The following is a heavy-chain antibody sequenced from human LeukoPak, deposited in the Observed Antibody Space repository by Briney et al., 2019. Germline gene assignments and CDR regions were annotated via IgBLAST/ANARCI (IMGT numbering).Heavy chain of an antibody. D-gene: IGHD1-26*01. Sequence: GGSLRLSCAASGFTFRSYDMNWVRQVPGKGLEWVSSISSSGSTIYYADSVKGRFTISRDNAKNSLYLQMNSLRAEDTAIYYCARDRRRGYSGFNDYWGGGTLVTVSS. CDR3: ARDRRRGYSGFNDY. J-gene: IGHJ4*02. CDR2: ISSSGSTI. V-gene: IGHV3-48*03. CDR1: GFTFRSYD.